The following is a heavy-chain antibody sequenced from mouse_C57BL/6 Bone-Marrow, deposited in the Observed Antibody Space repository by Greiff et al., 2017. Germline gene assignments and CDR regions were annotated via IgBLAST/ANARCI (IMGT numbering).Heavy chain of an antibody. J-gene: IGHJ4*01. Sequence: VQLQQSGAELARPGASVKLSCKASGYTFTSYGISWVKQRTGQGLEWIGEIYPRSGNTYYNEQFKGKATLTADKSSSTAYMELRSLTFEDSAVYSCARSGQLRLERDYYSMDYWGQGTSVTVTS. D-gene: IGHD3-2*02. CDR3: ARSGQLRLERDYYSMDY. V-gene: IGHV1-81*01. CDR2: IYPRSGNT. CDR1: GYTFTSYG.